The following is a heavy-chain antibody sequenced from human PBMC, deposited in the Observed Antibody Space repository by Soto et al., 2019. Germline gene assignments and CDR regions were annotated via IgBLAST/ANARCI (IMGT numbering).Heavy chain of an antibody. J-gene: IGHJ6*02. CDR3: ARDLRSSGWCSGHCGMDV. CDR1: GFTFSSYG. V-gene: IGHV3-33*01. CDR2: IWYDGSNK. D-gene: IGHD6-19*01. Sequence: QVQLVESGGGVVQPGRSLRLSCAASGFTFSSYGMHWVRQAPGKGLEWVAVIWYDGSNKYYADSVKGRFTISRDNSKNTXXLQMNSLRAEDTAVYYCARDLRSSGWCSGHCGMDVWGQGTTVTVSS.